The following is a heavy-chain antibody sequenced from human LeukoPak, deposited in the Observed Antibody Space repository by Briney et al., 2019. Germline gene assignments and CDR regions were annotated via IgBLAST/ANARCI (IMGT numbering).Heavy chain of an antibody. Sequence: GASVKVSYKASGYTFTSYYMHWVRQAPGQGLEWMGIINPSGGSTSYAQKFQGRVTMTRDMSTSTVYMELSSLRSEDTAVYYCARVEVGRRRGSSSVVGGFDPWGQGTLVTVSS. CDR3: ARVEVGRRRGSSSVVGGFDP. CDR1: GYTFTSYY. V-gene: IGHV1-46*01. CDR2: INPSGGST. J-gene: IGHJ5*02. D-gene: IGHD6-6*01.